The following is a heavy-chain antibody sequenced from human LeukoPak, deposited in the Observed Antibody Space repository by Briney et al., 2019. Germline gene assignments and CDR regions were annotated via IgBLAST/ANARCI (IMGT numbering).Heavy chain of an antibody. J-gene: IGHJ3*02. V-gene: IGHV4-59*01. D-gene: IGHD2-2*01. Sequence: PSETLSLTCSVSGGSISNYYWSWIRQSPGRGLEWTGYVYYSGITNYNPSLKSRVTMSVDTSKNQFSLKLSSVIAADTAVYYCARDLVPAAIRAFDIWGQGTMITVSS. CDR1: GGSISNYY. CDR2: VYYSGIT. CDR3: ARDLVPAAIRAFDI.